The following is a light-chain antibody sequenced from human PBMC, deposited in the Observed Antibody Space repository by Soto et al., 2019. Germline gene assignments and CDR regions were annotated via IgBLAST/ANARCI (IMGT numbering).Light chain of an antibody. Sequence: QSVLTQPPSASGSPGQSLTISCTGTTSDVGGYNYVPWYQQHPGKAPKLMIYGVTKRPSGVPDRFSGSRSGNTASLTVSGLQTEDEADYYCSSYVGSNNYVFGTGTKVTVL. CDR3: SSYVGSNNYV. CDR2: GVT. J-gene: IGLJ1*01. CDR1: TSDVGGYNY. V-gene: IGLV2-8*01.